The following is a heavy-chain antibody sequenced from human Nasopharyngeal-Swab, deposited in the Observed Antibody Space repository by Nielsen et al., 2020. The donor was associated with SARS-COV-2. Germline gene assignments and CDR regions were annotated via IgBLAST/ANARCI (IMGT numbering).Heavy chain of an antibody. CDR2: ITGSGPSA. V-gene: IGHV3-23*01. Sequence: GESLKISCAASGFTFNRHVMHWVRQAPGKGLEWLSAITGSGPSAYYADSVKGRFTMSRDNSKNMLFLQMNSLSAGDTAVYFCAKGRGYCSGATCYDSYYSMDVWGKGTTVTVSS. J-gene: IGHJ6*03. CDR1: GFTFNRHV. CDR3: AKGRGYCSGATCYDSYYSMDV. D-gene: IGHD2-15*01.